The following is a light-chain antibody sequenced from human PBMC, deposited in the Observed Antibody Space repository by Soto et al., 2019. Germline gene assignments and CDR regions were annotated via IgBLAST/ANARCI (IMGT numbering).Light chain of an antibody. J-gene: IGKJ1*01. CDR3: QQYGSSRT. Sequence: EMVLTQSPGTLSLSPGEIATVSCMASQSVSSSYLAWYQQKPGQAPRLLIYGASSRATGIPDRFSGSGSGTDFTLTISRLETEDFAVYYCQQYGSSRTFGQGTKVDIK. CDR1: QSVSSSY. V-gene: IGKV3-20*01. CDR2: GAS.